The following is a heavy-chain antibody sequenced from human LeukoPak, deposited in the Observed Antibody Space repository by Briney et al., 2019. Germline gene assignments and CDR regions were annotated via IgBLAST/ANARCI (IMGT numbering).Heavy chain of an antibody. V-gene: IGHV3-23*01. CDR2: ISSSGGST. CDR1: GFTFTNYA. CDR3: AKDGPTAIPSWFDP. Sequence: QTGGSLRLSCAASGFTFTNYAMNWVRQAPGRGLEWVSLISSSGGSTYYAGSVKGRFTISGDNSKNTLYLQMNSLRAEDTAIYYCAKDGPTAIPSWFDPWGQGTLVTVSS. J-gene: IGHJ5*02. D-gene: IGHD2-21*02.